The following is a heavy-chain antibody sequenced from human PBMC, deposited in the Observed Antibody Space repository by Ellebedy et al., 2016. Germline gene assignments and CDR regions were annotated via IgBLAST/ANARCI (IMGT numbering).Heavy chain of an antibody. J-gene: IGHJ4*02. CDR2: IYYSGST. V-gene: IGHV4-39*01. Sequence: SETLSLTCTVSGGSISSSSYYWGWIRQPPGKGLEWIGSIYYSGSTYYNPSLKSRVTISVDTSKNQFSLKLSSVTAADTAVYYCARGGGYYDSYFGLCYWGQGTLVTVSS. D-gene: IGHD3-22*01. CDR3: ARGGGYYDSYFGLCY. CDR1: GGSISSSSYY.